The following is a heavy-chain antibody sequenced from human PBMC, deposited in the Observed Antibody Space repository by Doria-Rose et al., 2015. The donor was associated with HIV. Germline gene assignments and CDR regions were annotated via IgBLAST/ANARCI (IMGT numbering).Heavy chain of an antibody. D-gene: IGHD6-13*01. J-gene: IGHJ4*02. Sequence: QVQLVQFGPVLVKPTGTLTLTCTVSGVSLSSPGMGVSWIRQPPGKALEWLANIFSDDERSYKTSLKSRLTISRGTSKSQVVLTMTDVDPVDTATYYCARIKSSRWYHKYYFDFWGQGTLVIVSA. CDR3: ARIKSSRWYHKYYFDF. V-gene: IGHV2-26*01. CDR1: GVSLSSPGMG. CDR2: IFSDDER.